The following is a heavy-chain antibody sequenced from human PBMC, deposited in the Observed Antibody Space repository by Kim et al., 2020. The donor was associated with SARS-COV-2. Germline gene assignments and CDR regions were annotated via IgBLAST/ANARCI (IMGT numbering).Heavy chain of an antibody. J-gene: IGHJ4*02. Sequence: TYYTDHAKDRFTISRPNSKTTLYMQLNSLTGEDPAVYYCATAGTSTWNTHWGQGTLVTVSS. CDR2: T. CDR3: ATAGTSTWNTH. D-gene: IGHD1-1*01. V-gene: IGHV3-23*01.